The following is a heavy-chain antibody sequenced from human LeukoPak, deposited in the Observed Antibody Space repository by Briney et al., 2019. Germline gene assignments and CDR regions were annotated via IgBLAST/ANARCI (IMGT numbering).Heavy chain of an antibody. J-gene: IGHJ4*02. CDR3: AKVPHSWGLFDS. D-gene: IGHD3-16*01. CDR1: GFTFSSYD. V-gene: IGHV3-13*01. CDR2: IGTAGDT. Sequence: GGSLRLSCAASGFTFSSYDMHWVRQTTGKDLEWVSAIGTAGDTYYPGSVKDRFTISRENAKNSLYLQMNSLRAGDTAVYYCAKVPHSWGLFDSWGQGTLVTVSS.